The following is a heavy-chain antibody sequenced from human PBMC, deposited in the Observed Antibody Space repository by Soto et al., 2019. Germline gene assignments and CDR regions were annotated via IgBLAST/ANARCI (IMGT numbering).Heavy chain of an antibody. Sequence: PGGSLRLSCAASGFTFSTYAMSWVRQVPGKGLEWVSAISNSGGGTYYADSVKGRFTISRDNSKNTLYLQMNSLRAEDTAVYYCAKPWVHILTGYYWPFDYWGQGTLVTVSS. CDR1: GFTFSTYA. D-gene: IGHD3-9*01. CDR2: ISNSGGGT. CDR3: AKPWVHILTGYYWPFDY. J-gene: IGHJ4*02. V-gene: IGHV3-23*01.